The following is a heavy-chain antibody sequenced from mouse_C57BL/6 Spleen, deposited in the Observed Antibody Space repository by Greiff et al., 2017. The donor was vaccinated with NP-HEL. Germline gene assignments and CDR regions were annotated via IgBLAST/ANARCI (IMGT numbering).Heavy chain of an antibody. Sequence: QVQLQQSGAELVRPGSSVKLSCKASGYTFTSYWMHWVKQRPIQGLEWIGNIDPSDSETHYNQKFKDKATLTVDKSSSTAYMQLSSLTSEDSAVYYCARGDTTVVRWYFDVWGTGTTVTVSS. D-gene: IGHD1-1*01. CDR2: IDPSDSET. J-gene: IGHJ1*03. V-gene: IGHV1-52*01. CDR3: ARGDTTVVRWYFDV. CDR1: GYTFTSYW.